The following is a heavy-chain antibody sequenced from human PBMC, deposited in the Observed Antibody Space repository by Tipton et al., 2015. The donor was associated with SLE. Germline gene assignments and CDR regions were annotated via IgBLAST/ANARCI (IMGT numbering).Heavy chain of an antibody. CDR1: GGSFSGYY. J-gene: IGHJ4*02. V-gene: IGHV4-59*10. CDR3: ARVSYSGYDQGYFDY. D-gene: IGHD5-12*01. Sequence: TLSLTCAVYGGSFSGYYWSWIRQPAGKGLEWIGHIYTSGSTNYNPSLKSRVTISVDTSKNQFSLKLSSVTAADTAVYYCARVSYSGYDQGYFDYWGQGTLVTVSS. CDR2: IYTSGST.